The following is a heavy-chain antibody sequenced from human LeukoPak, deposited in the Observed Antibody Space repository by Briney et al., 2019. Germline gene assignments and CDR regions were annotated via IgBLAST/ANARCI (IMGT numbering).Heavy chain of an antibody. CDR3: ARVRYSSGWPDY. CDR2: IYHSGST. CDR1: GGSISSGGYY. Sequence: SETLSLTCTVSGGSISSGGYYWSWIRQPPGKGLEWIGYIYHSGSTYYNPSLKSRVTISVDRSKNQFSLKLSSVTAADTAVYYCARVRYSSGWPDYWGQGTLVTVSS. J-gene: IGHJ4*02. D-gene: IGHD6-19*01. V-gene: IGHV4-30-2*01.